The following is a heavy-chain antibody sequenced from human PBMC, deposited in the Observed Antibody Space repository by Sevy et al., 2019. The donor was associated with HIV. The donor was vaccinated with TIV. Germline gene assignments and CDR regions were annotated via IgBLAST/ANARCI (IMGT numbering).Heavy chain of an antibody. CDR2: IGGSDDRT. CDR3: AKDYGDFKNWFDS. J-gene: IGHJ5*01. Sequence: GGSLRLSCAASGFSFSSYTMAWVRQAPGKGLEWVSSIGGSDDRTFYAGTVKGRFTISRDNSKNALHLQMNSLRAEDTAVYYCAKDYGDFKNWFDSWGQGTLVTVSS. CDR1: GFSFSSYT. D-gene: IGHD4-17*01. V-gene: IGHV3-23*01.